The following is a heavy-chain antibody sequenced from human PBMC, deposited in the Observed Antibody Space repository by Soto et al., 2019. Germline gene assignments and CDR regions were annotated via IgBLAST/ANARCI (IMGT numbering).Heavy chain of an antibody. CDR1: GFTFSNFA. D-gene: IGHD2-2*01. Sequence: EVHILESGGGSVQPGGSLRLSCAASGFTFSNFAMSWVRHAPGKGLEWVSEITGSTGTTCYADSVRGRFIISRDNSKNTLHLQMNSLRAEDTAVYYCAKDTSSSPYYMDVWGKGTTVTVSS. CDR3: AKDTSSSPYYMDV. CDR2: ITGSTGTT. V-gene: IGHV3-23*01. J-gene: IGHJ6*03.